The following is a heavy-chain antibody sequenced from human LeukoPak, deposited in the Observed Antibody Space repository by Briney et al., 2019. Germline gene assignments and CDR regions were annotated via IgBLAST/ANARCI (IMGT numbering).Heavy chain of an antibody. CDR2: MHYSGST. V-gene: IGHV4-39*01. CDR1: AGSISSSSYY. J-gene: IGHJ4*02. D-gene: IGHD3-10*01. CDR3: QRHIIRAPDFDY. Sequence: SETLSLTCTVSAGSISSSSYYWGRIRQPPGKGLEWIGSMHYSGSTDYNPSLKSRVTISVDTSKNHFSLKLSSVTAADTSVYYCQRHIIRAPDFDYWGQGALVTVSS.